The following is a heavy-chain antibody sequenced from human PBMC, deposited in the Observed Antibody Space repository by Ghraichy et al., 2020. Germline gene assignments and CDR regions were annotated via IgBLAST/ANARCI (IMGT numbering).Heavy chain of an antibody. J-gene: IGHJ5*02. Sequence: SETLSLTCTVSGGSISSTPYHWGWIRQPPGKGLEWIGTIYYTGSTSYNPSLRSRVTISVDTSNNQFSLKLSSVTAADTAMYYCARRVYYYDSSPMGWFDPWGQGTLVTVSS. CDR3: ARRVYYYDSSPMGWFDP. CDR1: GGSISSTPYH. V-gene: IGHV4-39*01. CDR2: IYYTGST. D-gene: IGHD3-22*01.